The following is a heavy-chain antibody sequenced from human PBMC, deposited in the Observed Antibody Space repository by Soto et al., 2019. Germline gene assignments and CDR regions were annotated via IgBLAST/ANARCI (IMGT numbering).Heavy chain of an antibody. J-gene: IGHJ4*02. CDR2: MYYSGSS. CDR1: GGSISSRTFW. Sequence: QLQLQESGTGLVKPSETLSLTCSVSGGSISSRTFWWAWLRQPPGKGLEWIGDMYYSGSSYSSPYRKSRVTLSVDTSTNQLSLQLHSVNAADTSLYYCARHPRDDYNYGGSGIFDYWGQGTLVTVSS. V-gene: IGHV4-39*01. CDR3: ARHPRDDYNYGGSGIFDY. D-gene: IGHD4-4*01.